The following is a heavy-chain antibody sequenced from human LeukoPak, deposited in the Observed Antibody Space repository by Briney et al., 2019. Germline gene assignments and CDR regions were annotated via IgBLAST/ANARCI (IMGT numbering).Heavy chain of an antibody. CDR3: ATLVVPTSLNYYYYGMDV. J-gene: IGHJ6*04. V-gene: IGHV3-30*03. Sequence: GRSLRLSCAASGFTFSSYGMHWVRQAPGKGLEWVAVISYDGSNKYYADSVKGRFTISRDNSKNTLYLQMNSPRAEDTAVYYCATLVVPTSLNYYYYGMDVWGKGTTVTVSS. CDR1: GFTFSSYG. D-gene: IGHD2-2*01. CDR2: ISYDGSNK.